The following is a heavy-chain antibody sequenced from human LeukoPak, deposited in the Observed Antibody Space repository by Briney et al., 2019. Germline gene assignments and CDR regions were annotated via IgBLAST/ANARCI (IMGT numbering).Heavy chain of an antibody. V-gene: IGHV3-23*01. J-gene: IGHJ4*02. CDR1: GFTCSSYA. CDR3: AKDSAYEKPYYFDY. D-gene: IGHD5-12*01. Sequence: GGSLRLSCAASGFTCSSYAMSWLGHAPGKGREGVSAISGSGGSTYYADNVKGRFTISRDNSKNTLYRQMNSLRAEDTAVYYCAKDSAYEKPYYFDYWGQGTLVTVSS. CDR2: ISGSGGST.